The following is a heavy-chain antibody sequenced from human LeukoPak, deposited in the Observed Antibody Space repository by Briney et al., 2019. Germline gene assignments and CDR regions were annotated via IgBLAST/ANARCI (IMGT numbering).Heavy chain of an antibody. Sequence: PGESLKISCKGSGYSFTSYWIGWVRQMPGKGLEWMGIIYPGDSDTRYSPSFQGQVTISADKSISTAYLQWSSLKASDTATYYCARLAYCGGDCYSYYFDYWGQGTLVTVSS. CDR3: ARLAYCGGDCYSYYFDY. D-gene: IGHD2-21*02. CDR1: GYSFTSYW. V-gene: IGHV5-51*03. CDR2: IYPGDSDT. J-gene: IGHJ4*02.